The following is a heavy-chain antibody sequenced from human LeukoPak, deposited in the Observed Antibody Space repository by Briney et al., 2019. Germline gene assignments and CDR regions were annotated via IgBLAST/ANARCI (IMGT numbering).Heavy chain of an antibody. CDR3: ARDLAAAGTNYFDY. Sequence: SQTLSLTCTVSGVSISSGGYYWSWIRQHPGKGLEWIGYIYYSGSTYYNPSLKSRVTISVDTSKNQFSLKLSSVTAADTAVYYCARDLAAAGTNYFDYWGQGTLVTVSS. D-gene: IGHD6-13*01. J-gene: IGHJ4*02. V-gene: IGHV4-31*03. CDR2: IYYSGST. CDR1: GVSISSGGYY.